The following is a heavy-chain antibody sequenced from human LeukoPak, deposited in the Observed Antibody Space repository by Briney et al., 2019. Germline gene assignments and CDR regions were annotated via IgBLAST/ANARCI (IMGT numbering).Heavy chain of an antibody. V-gene: IGHV1-8*01. Sequence: ASVKVSCKASGYTFTSYDINWVRQATGQGLEWMGWMNPNSGNTGYAQKLQGRVTMTTDTSTSTAYMELRSLRSDDTAVYYCARDSVGYDFWSGGFNYYYYMDVWGKGTTVTVSS. J-gene: IGHJ6*03. CDR2: MNPNSGNT. CDR1: GYTFTSYD. D-gene: IGHD3-3*01. CDR3: ARDSVGYDFWSGGFNYYYYMDV.